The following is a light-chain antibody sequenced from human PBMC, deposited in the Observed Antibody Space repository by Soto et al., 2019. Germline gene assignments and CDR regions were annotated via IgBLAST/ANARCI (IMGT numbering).Light chain of an antibody. J-gene: IGKJ1*01. V-gene: IGKV1-5*03. CDR2: KAS. CDR3: QHYNSYSEA. CDR1: QSINRR. Sequence: DIQMTHSPSTLSASVGDRVIITCRASQSINRRLAWYQQKPGKAPKLLIYKASTLKSGVPSRFSGSGSGTEFTLTISSLQPDDFATYYCQHYNSYSEAFGQGTKVDIK.